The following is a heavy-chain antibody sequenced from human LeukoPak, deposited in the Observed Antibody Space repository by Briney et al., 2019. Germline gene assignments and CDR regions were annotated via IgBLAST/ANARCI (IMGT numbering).Heavy chain of an antibody. Sequence: PSETLSLTCTVSGGSISSYYWSWIRQPPGKGLEWIGYIYYSGSTNYNPSLKSQVTISVDTSKNQFSLKLSSVTAADTAVYYCARDSSTSHSYNWFDPWGQGTLVTVSS. CDR1: GGSISSYY. CDR3: ARDSSTSHSYNWFDP. D-gene: IGHD2-2*01. CDR2: IYYSGST. J-gene: IGHJ5*02. V-gene: IGHV4-59*01.